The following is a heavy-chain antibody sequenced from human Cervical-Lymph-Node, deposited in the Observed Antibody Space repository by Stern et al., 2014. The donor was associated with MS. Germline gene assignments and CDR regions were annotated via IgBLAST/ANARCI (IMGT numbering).Heavy chain of an antibody. D-gene: IGHD3-22*01. V-gene: IGHV2-5*02. CDR3: AHRTPDSSGYYYHYFDY. CDR1: GFSLSTSGVG. Sequence: QVTLKESGPTLVKPTQTLTLTCPFSGFSLSTSGVGVGWIRQPPGKALEWLAINYWADDKRYSPSLKSRLTITKDTSKNQVVLTMTNMDPVDTATYYCAHRTPDSSGYYYHYFDYWGQGTLVTVSS. CDR2: NYWADDK. J-gene: IGHJ4*02.